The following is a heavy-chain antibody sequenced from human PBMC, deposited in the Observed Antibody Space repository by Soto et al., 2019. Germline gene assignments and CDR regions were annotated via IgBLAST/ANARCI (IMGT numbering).Heavy chain of an antibody. J-gene: IGHJ5*02. CDR1: GYTFRTYG. Sequence: GASVKVSCKASGYTFRTYGITWVRQAPGQGLEWMGGIIPIFGTANYAQKFQGRVTITADESTSTAYMELSSLRSEDTAVYYCARAEVPRDCWFDPWGQGTLVTVSS. CDR3: ARAEVPRDCWFDP. D-gene: IGHD2-15*01. CDR2: IIPIFGTA. V-gene: IGHV1-69*13.